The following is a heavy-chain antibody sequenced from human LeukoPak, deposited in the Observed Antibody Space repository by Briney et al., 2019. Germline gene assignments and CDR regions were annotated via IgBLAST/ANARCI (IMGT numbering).Heavy chain of an antibody. Sequence: PGGSLRLSCAASGFTFSSYAMSWVREAPARGLEWVSSLRGNGDTFYADSVKGRFTLSRDESRNTVYLQLNKLRVEDTAVYYCARDGVAPGLYFDSWGQGTLATVSS. D-gene: IGHD2-15*01. CDR2: LRGNGDT. J-gene: IGHJ4*02. V-gene: IGHV3-23*01. CDR1: GFTFSSYA. CDR3: ARDGVAPGLYFDS.